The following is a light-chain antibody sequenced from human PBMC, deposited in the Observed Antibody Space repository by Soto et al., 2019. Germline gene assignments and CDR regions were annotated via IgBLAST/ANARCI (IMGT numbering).Light chain of an antibody. CDR2: GAS. J-gene: IGKJ1*01. V-gene: IGKV3-15*01. CDR3: QQFNNWPQT. Sequence: EIVMTQSPATLSVSPGERATLSCRASQSVSNNLAWYQQKPGQAPRPLIYGASTRATGIPARFSGSGSGTAFTLTISSLQSEDFAVYYCQQFNNWPQTFGQGTKVEIK. CDR1: QSVSNN.